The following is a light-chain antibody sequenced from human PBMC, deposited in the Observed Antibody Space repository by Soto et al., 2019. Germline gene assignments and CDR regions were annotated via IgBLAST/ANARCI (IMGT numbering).Light chain of an antibody. CDR3: QQYGSSPST. J-gene: IGKJ2*01. CDR2: GAS. CDR1: QSVSSDY. Sequence: EIVLTQSPGTLSLSPGERATLSCRASQSVSSDYLAWYQQKPGQAPRLLIYGASSRAAGTPDRFSGSGSGTEFTLTISRLEPEDFVVYYCQQYGSSPSTFGQGTKLEIK. V-gene: IGKV3-20*01.